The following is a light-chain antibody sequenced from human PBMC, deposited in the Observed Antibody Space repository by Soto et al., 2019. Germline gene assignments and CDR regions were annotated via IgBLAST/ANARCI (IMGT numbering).Light chain of an antibody. J-gene: IGKJ4*01. Sequence: EIVLTQSPGTLSLSPGERATLSCRASQSVRSNYLAWYQQKPGQAPRFLIYDASTRATDIPDRFSGSGSGTDFTLTISRLEPEDFAVYYCQQYGRSPLTFGGGTKGEIQ. V-gene: IGKV3-20*01. CDR2: DAS. CDR1: QSVRSNY. CDR3: QQYGRSPLT.